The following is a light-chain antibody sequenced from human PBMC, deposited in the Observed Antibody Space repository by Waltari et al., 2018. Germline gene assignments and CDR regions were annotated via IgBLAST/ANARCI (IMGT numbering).Light chain of an antibody. Sequence: QSALTQPPSASGSPGQSVTISCTGTSSDVGRYNYVSWYQQHPGKAPHRMIYEVRKRPSGVPDLVSGSKSGNPASLTVSGLQAEDEADYYCSSYAGSNNFFYVFGTGTKVTVL. CDR3: SSYAGSNNFFYV. CDR2: EVR. CDR1: SSDVGRYNY. V-gene: IGLV2-8*01. J-gene: IGLJ1*01.